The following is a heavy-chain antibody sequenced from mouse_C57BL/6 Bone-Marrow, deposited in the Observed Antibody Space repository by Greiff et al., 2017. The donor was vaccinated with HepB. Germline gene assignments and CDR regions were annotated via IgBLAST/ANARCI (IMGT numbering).Heavy chain of an antibody. CDR3: ARRRIYYGYDGYFDV. CDR2: IHPNSGST. Sequence: VQLQQPGAELVKPGASVKLSCKASGYTFTSYWMHWVKQRPGQGLEWIGMIHPNSGSTNYNEKFKSKATLTVDKSSSTAYMQLSSRTSEDSAVYYCARRRIYYGYDGYFDVWGTGTTVTVAS. D-gene: IGHD2-2*01. CDR1: GYTFTSYW. V-gene: IGHV1-64*01. J-gene: IGHJ1*03.